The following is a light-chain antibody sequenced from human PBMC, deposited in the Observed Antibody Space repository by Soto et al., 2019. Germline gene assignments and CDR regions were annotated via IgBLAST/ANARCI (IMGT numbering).Light chain of an antibody. Sequence: EIVLTQSPGNLSLSPGERATLSCRASQSVSSSYLAWYQQKPGQAPRLLIYGASSRATGIPDRFSGSGSGTEFTLTISSLQSEDFAVYYCQQYNNWPPWTFGQGTKVDIK. CDR1: QSVSSSY. J-gene: IGKJ1*01. CDR2: GAS. CDR3: QQYNNWPPWT. V-gene: IGKV3-20*01.